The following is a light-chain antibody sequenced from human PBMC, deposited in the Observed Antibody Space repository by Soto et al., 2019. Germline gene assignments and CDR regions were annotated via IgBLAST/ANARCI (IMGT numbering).Light chain of an antibody. CDR3: SSYTSSNTHV. CDR1: SSDVGGYNY. J-gene: IGLJ1*01. V-gene: IGLV2-14*01. Sequence: QSVLTQPASVSGSPGQSITISCTGTSSDVGGYNYVSWYQQHPGKAPKLMIYEVSNRPSGISNRFSGSKSGNTASLTISGLQAEDEADYHCSSYTSSNTHVFGTGTQV. CDR2: EVS.